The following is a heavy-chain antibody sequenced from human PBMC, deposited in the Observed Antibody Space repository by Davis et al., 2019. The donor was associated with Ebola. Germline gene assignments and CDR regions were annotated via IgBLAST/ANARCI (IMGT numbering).Heavy chain of an antibody. D-gene: IGHD6-19*01. CDR3: ARQWLDGYGMDV. V-gene: IGHV3-48*03. CDR2: ISSSGSTI. CDR1: GFTFSSYE. J-gene: IGHJ6*02. Sequence: PGGSLRLSCAASGFTFSSYEMNWVRQAPGKGLEWVSYISSSGSTIYYADSVKGRFTISRDNAKNSLYLQMNSLRAEDTAVYYCARQWLDGYGMDVWGQGTTVTVSS.